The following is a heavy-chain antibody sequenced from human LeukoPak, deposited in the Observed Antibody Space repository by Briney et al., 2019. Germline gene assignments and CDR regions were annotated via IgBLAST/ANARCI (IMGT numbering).Heavy chain of an antibody. CDR2: IYTSGTT. CDR3: ARGQGHCSGGTCYSKWVDY. Sequence: SETLSPTCTVSGVSISNYFWSWIRQPAGKGLEWIGRIYTSGTTNYNPSLKSRVTMSVDTSKNQFSLRLRSVTAADTAVYYCARGQGHCSGGTCYSKWVDYWGQGTLVTVSS. J-gene: IGHJ4*02. CDR1: GVSISNYF. V-gene: IGHV4-4*07. D-gene: IGHD2-15*01.